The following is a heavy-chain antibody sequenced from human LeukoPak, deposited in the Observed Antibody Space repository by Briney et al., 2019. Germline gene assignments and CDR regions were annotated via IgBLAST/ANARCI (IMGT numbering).Heavy chain of an antibody. D-gene: IGHD3-10*01. J-gene: IGHJ3*02. CDR1: GGSISSGGYS. CDR3: ARDRYGSGSYYIPGAVDI. Sequence: SETLSVTCAVSGGSISSGGYSWSRIRQPPGKGLEWIGYIYHSGSTYYNPSLKSRVTISVDRSKNQFSLKLSSVTPADTAVYYCARDRYGSGSYYIPGAVDIWGQGTMVTVSS. V-gene: IGHV4-30-2*01. CDR2: IYHSGST.